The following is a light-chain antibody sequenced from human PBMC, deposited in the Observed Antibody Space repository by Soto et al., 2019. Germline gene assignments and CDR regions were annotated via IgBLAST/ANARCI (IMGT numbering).Light chain of an antibody. Sequence: QSALTQPASVSGSPGQSITISCTVTTSDVGGYDYVSWYQQHPGQAPKLLIYEVTQRPSGVPDRFSGSKSGNTASLTVSGLQAEDDADYYCSSYAGSNMGVFGTGTKVTVL. CDR3: SSYAGSNMGV. CDR2: EVT. CDR1: TSDVGGYDY. V-gene: IGLV2-8*01. J-gene: IGLJ1*01.